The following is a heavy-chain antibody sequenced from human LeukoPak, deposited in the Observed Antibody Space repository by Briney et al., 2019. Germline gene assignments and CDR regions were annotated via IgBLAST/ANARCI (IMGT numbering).Heavy chain of an antibody. D-gene: IGHD6-13*01. Sequence: PSETLSLTCTVSGGSISSYYWSWIRQPAGKGLEWIGRIYTSGSTNYNPSLKSRVTMSVDTSKNQFSLKLSSVTAADTAVYYCARRASSSWYDHFDYWGQGTLVTASS. CDR3: ARRASSSWYDHFDY. CDR1: GGSISSYY. J-gene: IGHJ4*02. V-gene: IGHV4-4*07. CDR2: IYTSGST.